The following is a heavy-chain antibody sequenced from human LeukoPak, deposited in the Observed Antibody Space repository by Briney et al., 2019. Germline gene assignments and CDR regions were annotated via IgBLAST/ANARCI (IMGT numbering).Heavy chain of an antibody. V-gene: IGHV4-4*07. J-gene: IGHJ6*03. CDR3: ARVKRDTAMVTPRDYYYYYMDV. CDR1: GGSISSYY. Sequence: SETLSLTCTVSGGSISSYYWSWIRQPAGKGLEWIGRIYTSGSTNYNPSLKSRVTMSVDTPKNQFSLKLSSVTAADTAVYYCARVKRDTAMVTPRDYYYYYMDVWGKGTTVTVSS. D-gene: IGHD5-18*01. CDR2: IYTSGST.